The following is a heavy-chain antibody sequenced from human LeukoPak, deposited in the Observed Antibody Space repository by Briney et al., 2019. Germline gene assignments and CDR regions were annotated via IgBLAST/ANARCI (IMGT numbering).Heavy chain of an antibody. J-gene: IGHJ4*02. CDR2: INPNSGGT. CDR3: ARVSYYDYVWGSYRHFDY. CDR1: GYTFTGYY. Sequence: ASVKASCKASGYTFTGYYMHWVRQAPGQGLEWMGWINPNSGGTNYAQKFQGRVTMTRDTSISTAYMELSRLRSDDTAVYYCARVSYYDYVWGSYRHFDYWGQGTLVTVSS. D-gene: IGHD3-16*02. V-gene: IGHV1-2*02.